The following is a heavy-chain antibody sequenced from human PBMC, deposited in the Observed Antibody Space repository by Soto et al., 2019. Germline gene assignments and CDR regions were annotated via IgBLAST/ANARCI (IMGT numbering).Heavy chain of an antibody. CDR1: GDTFTNFD. D-gene: IGHD2-15*01. V-gene: IGHV1-8*01. J-gene: IGHJ4*02. CDR3: ARYIHGQGFKV. CDR2: MRANSGDR. Sequence: QVQLVQSGAEVKKPGASVKVSCKPSGDTFTNFDLNWVRQAAGKGLEWLGWMRANSGDRGNAQKFRGRVSLTRDTSMSTAYMELSSLRAEATAVYYWARYIHGQGFKVWCQGTLVIVSS.